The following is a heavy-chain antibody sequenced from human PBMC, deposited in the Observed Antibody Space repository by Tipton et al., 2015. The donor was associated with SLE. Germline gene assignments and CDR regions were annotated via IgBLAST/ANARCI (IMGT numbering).Heavy chain of an antibody. CDR1: GGSISSYY. Sequence: TLSLTCTISGGSISSYYWSWIRQPAGKGLEWIGRVYNNGAATYNPSLKSRVTLSVDRSTDQFFLNVNSVTDADTAVYYCARVREYSVSDSWFDPWGQGILVTVSS. J-gene: IGHJ5*02. D-gene: IGHD5/OR15-5a*01. CDR2: VYNNGAA. V-gene: IGHV4-4*07. CDR3: ARVREYSVSDSWFDP.